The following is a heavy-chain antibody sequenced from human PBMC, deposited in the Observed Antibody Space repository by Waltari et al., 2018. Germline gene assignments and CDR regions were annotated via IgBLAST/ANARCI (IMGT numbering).Heavy chain of an antibody. D-gene: IGHD3-10*01. CDR1: GGSISSSSYY. Sequence: QLQLQESGPGLVKPSETLSLTCTVSGGSISSSSYYWGWIRQPPGKGLEWIGSIFFCWATLFHPSPNSPIPISVDTSKNQFSLKLSSVTAADTAVYYCANTSGGDYYYYYYMDVWGKGTTVTVSS. V-gene: IGHV4-39*07. CDR2: IFFCWAT. CDR3: ANTSGGDYYYYYYMDV. J-gene: IGHJ6*03.